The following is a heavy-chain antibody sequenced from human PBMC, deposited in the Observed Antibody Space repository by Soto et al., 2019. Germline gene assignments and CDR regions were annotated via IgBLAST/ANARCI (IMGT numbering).Heavy chain of an antibody. CDR1: GYTFSGYY. V-gene: IGHV1-2*02. CDR2: INPNSGGT. CDR3: AREPATAKPEGVDF. J-gene: IGHJ4*02. D-gene: IGHD1-1*01. Sequence: ASVKVSCKASGYTFSGYYIHWVRQAPGQGLEWMGWINPNSGGTKYAPKFQGGVTMTRDTSITTACMELSRLRSGDTAVYYCAREPATAKPEGVDFWGQGTLVTVSS.